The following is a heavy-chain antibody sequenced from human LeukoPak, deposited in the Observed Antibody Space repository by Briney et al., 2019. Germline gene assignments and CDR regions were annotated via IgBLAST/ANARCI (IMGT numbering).Heavy chain of an antibody. CDR2: IYAGNSDI. V-gene: IGHV5-51*01. CDR1: GYTLITSW. D-gene: IGHD5-24*01. J-gene: IGHJ4*02. Sequence: GESLKISCQGFGYTLITSWIGWVRQLPGKDREWMAIIYAGNSDIKYSPSFQGQVSISTDRSINPAYLQWSSLKASDTAIYYCAILNHPDGRVYWGQGTLVIVSS. CDR3: AILNHPDGRVY.